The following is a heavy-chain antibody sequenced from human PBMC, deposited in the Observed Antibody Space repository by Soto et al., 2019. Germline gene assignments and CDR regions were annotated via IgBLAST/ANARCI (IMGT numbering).Heavy chain of an antibody. J-gene: IGHJ4*02. D-gene: IGHD2-21*02. CDR1: GFTFSGSA. Sequence: EVQLVESGGGLVQPGGSLKLSCAASGFTFSGSAMHWVRQASGKGLEWVGRIRSKANSYATAYAASVKGRFTISRDDSKNTAYLQMNSLKTEDAAVYDCVVVVTAGYWGQGTLVTVSS. V-gene: IGHV3-73*02. CDR3: VVVVTAGY. CDR2: IRSKANSYAT.